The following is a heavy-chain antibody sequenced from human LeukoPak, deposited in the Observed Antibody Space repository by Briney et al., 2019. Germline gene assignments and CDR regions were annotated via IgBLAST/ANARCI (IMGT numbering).Heavy chain of an antibody. CDR3: ARALGGGQGY. J-gene: IGHJ4*02. D-gene: IGHD3-16*01. V-gene: IGHV1-3*01. Sequence: ASVKVSCKASGYTFTSYAIHWVRQAPGQRLEWMGWTNAGNGNTKYSQKFQGRVTITRDTSASTAYMELSSLRSEDTAVYYCARALGGGQGYWGQGTLVPVSS. CDR2: TNAGNGNT. CDR1: GYTFTSYA.